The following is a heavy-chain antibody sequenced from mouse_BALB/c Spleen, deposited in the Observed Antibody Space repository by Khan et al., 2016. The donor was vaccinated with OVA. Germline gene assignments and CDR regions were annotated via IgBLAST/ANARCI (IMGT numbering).Heavy chain of an antibody. D-gene: IGHD1-1*01. CDR3: ARVNYGSRDYFDY. Sequence: QVQLKESGAELMKPGASVKISCKATGYTFSSYWLEWVKQRPGHGLEWIGEILPGSGSRNYNEKFKGKVTFTADISSKTTYMQLSSLTSEDSAVYYCARVNYGSRDYFDYWGQGTTLTVSS. J-gene: IGHJ2*01. V-gene: IGHV1-9*01. CDR1: GYTFSSYW. CDR2: ILPGSGSR.